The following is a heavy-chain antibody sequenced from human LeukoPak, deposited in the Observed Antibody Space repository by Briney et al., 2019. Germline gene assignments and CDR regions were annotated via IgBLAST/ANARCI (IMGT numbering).Heavy chain of an antibody. Sequence: SETLSLTCTVSGDFFSSYHWTWNRQPPGRRLEWMGYVYYDGTTRYNPSRKSRVTISLDTPKKQFSLKLSSVTAADTAIYFCATYTRQCSGGTCYSIDYWGQGTLVTVSS. CDR3: ATYTRQCSGGTCYSIDY. V-gene: IGHV4-59*08. CDR1: GDFFSSYH. CDR2: VYYDGTT. J-gene: IGHJ4*02. D-gene: IGHD2-15*01.